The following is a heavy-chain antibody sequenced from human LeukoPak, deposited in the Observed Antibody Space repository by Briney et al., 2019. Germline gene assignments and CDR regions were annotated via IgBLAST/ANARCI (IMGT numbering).Heavy chain of an antibody. J-gene: IGHJ3*02. CDR2: INWNGGST. D-gene: IGHD4-23*01. V-gene: IGHV3-20*04. CDR3: ARGRGSTVADAFDI. Sequence: GGSLRLSCAASGFTFDDYGMSWVRQAPGKGLEWVSGINWNGGSTGYADSVKGRFTISRDNAKNSLYLQMNSLRAEDTALYYCARGRGSTVADAFDIWGQGTMVTVSS. CDR1: GFTFDDYG.